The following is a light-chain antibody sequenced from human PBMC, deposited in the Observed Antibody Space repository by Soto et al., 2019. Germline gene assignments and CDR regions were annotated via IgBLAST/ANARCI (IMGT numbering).Light chain of an antibody. J-gene: IGLJ2*01. CDR1: SSDVGGNNF. CDR2: EVN. CDR3: SSYAGSNILV. V-gene: IGLV2-8*01. Sequence: QSVLTQPPSASGSPGQSVTISCTGTSSDVGGNNFVSWYQQHPGKAPKLMIYEVNERPSGVPDRFSGSKSCNTPSLTVSGPQAEDDADYYCSSYAGSNILVFGGGTKLTVL.